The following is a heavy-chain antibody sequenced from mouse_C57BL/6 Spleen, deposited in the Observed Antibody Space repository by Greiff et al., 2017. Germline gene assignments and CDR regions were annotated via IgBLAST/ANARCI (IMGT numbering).Heavy chain of an antibody. CDR3: ARHHYGSSYWYFDV. Sequence: DVKLVESGGGLVQPGGSLKLSCAASGFTFSDYYMYWVRQTPEKRLEWVAYISNGGGSTYYPDTVKGRFTISRDNAKNTLYLQMSRLKSEDTAMYYCARHHYGSSYWYFDVWGTGTTVTVSS. J-gene: IGHJ1*03. CDR2: ISNGGGST. D-gene: IGHD1-1*01. V-gene: IGHV5-12*01. CDR1: GFTFSDYY.